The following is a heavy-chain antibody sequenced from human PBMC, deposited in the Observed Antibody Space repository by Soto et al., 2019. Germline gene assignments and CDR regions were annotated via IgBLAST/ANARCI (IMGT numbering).Heavy chain of an antibody. J-gene: IGHJ5*02. D-gene: IGHD2-2*02. V-gene: IGHV1-69*13. CDR3: ARGPVVVPAAIYNWFGP. CDR2: IIPIFGTA. CDR1: GGTFSSYA. Sequence: ASVKVSCKASGGTFSSYAISWVRQAPGQGLEWMGGIIPIFGTANYAQKFQGRVTITADESTSTAYMELSSPRSEDTAVYYCARGPVVVPAAIYNWFGPWGQGTLVTVSS.